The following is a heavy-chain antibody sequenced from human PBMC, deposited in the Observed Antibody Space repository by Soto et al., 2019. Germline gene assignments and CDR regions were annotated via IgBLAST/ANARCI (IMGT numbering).Heavy chain of an antibody. V-gene: IGHV1-8*01. CDR2: VNPNSGNT. CDR1: GYTFTSYD. J-gene: IGHJ6*03. CDR3: ARVGERRGFDYYYYMDV. Sequence: QVQLVQSGAEVKKPGASVKVSCKASGYTFTSYDINWVRQATGQGLEWMGWVNPNSGNTGYAQKFQGRVTMTRNTSISTAYMELSSLRSEDTAVYYCARVGERRGFDYYYYMDVWGKGTTVTVSS. D-gene: IGHD1-26*01.